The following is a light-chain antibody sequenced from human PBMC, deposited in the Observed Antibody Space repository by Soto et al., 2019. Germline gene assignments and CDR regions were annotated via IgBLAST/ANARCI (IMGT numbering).Light chain of an antibody. J-gene: IGKJ1*01. CDR2: AAS. CDR1: QGISNY. CDR3: QKYDSAPWT. V-gene: IGKV1-27*01. Sequence: DIEMTQSPSSLSASVGDRVTITCRASQGISNYLAWYQQRPVKVPKLLIYAASTLQSVVPSRFSGSGSGTDFTLTISSLQPEDVSTYYGQKYDSAPWTFGKGTEVEIK.